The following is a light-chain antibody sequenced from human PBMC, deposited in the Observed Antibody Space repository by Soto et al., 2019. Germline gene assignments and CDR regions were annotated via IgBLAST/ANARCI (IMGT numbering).Light chain of an antibody. V-gene: IGKV1-39*01. CDR2: AAS. CDR3: QQYYSYPLT. CDR1: QSISSY. J-gene: IGKJ4*01. Sequence: DIQITQSPSSLSASVGDRVTITCRASQSISSYLHWYQQKPGKAPKLLIYAASTLQSGAPSRFSGRGSGTDFTLTISCLQSEDFATYYCQQYYSYPLTFGGGTKVDI.